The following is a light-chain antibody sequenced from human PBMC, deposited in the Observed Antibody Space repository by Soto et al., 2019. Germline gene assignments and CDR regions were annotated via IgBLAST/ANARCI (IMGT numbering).Light chain of an antibody. Sequence: EIVMTQSPGTLSVSPGERATLSCRASQNVFSNVAWYQQRPGQPPRLLISGASTRATGVSARFSASGSGTDFTLTITSLQSEDFAVYYCQQYNNWPPTFGRGTRLEIK. V-gene: IGKV3-15*01. CDR3: QQYNNWPPT. CDR1: QNVFSN. CDR2: GAS. J-gene: IGKJ5*01.